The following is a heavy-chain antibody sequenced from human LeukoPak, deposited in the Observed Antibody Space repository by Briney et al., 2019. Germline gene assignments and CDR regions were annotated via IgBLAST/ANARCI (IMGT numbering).Heavy chain of an antibody. V-gene: IGHV4-61*02. CDR3: ARDWCCSGSDAFDI. CDR2: IYTSGST. CDR1: GGSISSGSYY. D-gene: IGHD2-15*01. J-gene: IGHJ3*02. Sequence: SQTLSLTCTVSGGSISSGSYYWSWIRQPAGKGLEWIGRIYTSGSTNYNPSLKSRVTISVDTSKNQFSLKLSSVTAADTAVYYCARDWCCSGSDAFDIWGQGTMVTVSS.